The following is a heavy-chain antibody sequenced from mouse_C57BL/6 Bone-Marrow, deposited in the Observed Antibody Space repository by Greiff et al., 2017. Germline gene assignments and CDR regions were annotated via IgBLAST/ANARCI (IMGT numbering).Heavy chain of an antibody. CDR3: TTFTTVVAGFDY. D-gene: IGHD1-1*01. V-gene: IGHV14-4*01. J-gene: IGHJ2*01. Sequence: EVQLQESGAELVRPGASVKLSCTASGFNIKDDYMHWVKQRPEQGLEWIGWIDPENGDTEYASKFQGKATITADTSSNTAYLQLSSLTAEDTAVYYCTTFTTVVAGFDYWGQGTTLTGAS. CDR2: IDPENGDT. CDR1: GFNIKDDY.